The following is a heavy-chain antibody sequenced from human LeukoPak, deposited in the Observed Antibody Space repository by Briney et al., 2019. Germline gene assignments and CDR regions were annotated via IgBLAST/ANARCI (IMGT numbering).Heavy chain of an antibody. CDR1: GGPFNGYY. Sequence: SETLSLTCTIYGGPFNGYYWSWIRLPPGKGLEWIGEINHSGTTNYNPSLKSRVTISVDTSKNQFSLKLSSMTAADTAVYYCARGGSYPTRNDYWGQGTLVTVSS. D-gene: IGHD1-26*01. CDR3: ARGGSYPTRNDY. V-gene: IGHV4-34*01. J-gene: IGHJ4*02. CDR2: INHSGTT.